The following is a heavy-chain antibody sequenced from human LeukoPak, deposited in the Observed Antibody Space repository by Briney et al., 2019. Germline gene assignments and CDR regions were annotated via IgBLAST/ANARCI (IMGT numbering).Heavy chain of an antibody. Sequence: GGSLRLSCATSGFNFDRYTIHWVRQAPGKGLEWVSLAGWAGGTTYYSDSVRGRFTISRDSGKDSVYLQMNSLTTDDTAFYFCAKELDTMFFDYWGQGALVTVSS. J-gene: IGHJ4*02. CDR2: AGWAGGTT. V-gene: IGHV3-43*01. CDR1: GFNFDRYT. D-gene: IGHD5-18*01. CDR3: AKELDTMFFDY.